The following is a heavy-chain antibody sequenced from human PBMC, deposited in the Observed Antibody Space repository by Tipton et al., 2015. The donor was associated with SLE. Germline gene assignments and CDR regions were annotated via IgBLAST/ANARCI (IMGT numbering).Heavy chain of an antibody. V-gene: IGHV3-11*05. CDR3: ARDRGYDAFDI. Sequence: SLRLSCAVYGGSFSGYYWSWIRQPPGKGLEWVSYISSSSSYTNYADSVKGRFTISRDNAKNSLYLQMNSLRAEDTAVYYCARDRGYDAFDIWGQGTMVTVSS. CDR2: ISSSSSYT. D-gene: IGHD3-16*01. CDR1: GGSFSGYY. J-gene: IGHJ3*02.